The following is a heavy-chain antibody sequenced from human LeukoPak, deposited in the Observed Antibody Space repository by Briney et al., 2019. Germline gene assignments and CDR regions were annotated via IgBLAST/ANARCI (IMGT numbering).Heavy chain of an antibody. CDR3: VRGSMAVAGIFDY. Sequence: PSETLSLTCTVSVGSISGYYWSWIRQPPGKGLEWIGYISYSGSTNYNPSLKSRVIISVDTSKNQLSLKLSSVTAADTAVYYCVRGSMAVAGIFDYWGQGILVTVSS. CDR2: ISYSGST. J-gene: IGHJ4*02. CDR1: VGSISGYY. D-gene: IGHD6-19*01. V-gene: IGHV4-59*01.